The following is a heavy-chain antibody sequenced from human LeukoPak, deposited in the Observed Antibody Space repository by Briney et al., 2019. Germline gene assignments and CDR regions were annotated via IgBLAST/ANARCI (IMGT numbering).Heavy chain of an antibody. J-gene: IGHJ5*02. CDR3: ARTPRGTHDYGDFAFDP. D-gene: IGHD4-17*01. CDR1: GYTFTGYY. V-gene: IGHV1-2*02. Sequence: GASVTVSCKASGYTFTGYYMHWARQAPGQGLEWTGWINPNSGGTNYAQKFQGRVTMTRDTSISTAYMELSRLRSDDTAVYYCARTPRGTHDYGDFAFDPWGQGTLVTVSS. CDR2: INPNSGGT.